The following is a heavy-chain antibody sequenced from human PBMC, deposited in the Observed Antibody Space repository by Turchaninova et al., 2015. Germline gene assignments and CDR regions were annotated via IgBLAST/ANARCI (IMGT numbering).Heavy chain of an antibody. J-gene: IGHJ4*02. CDR2: IYYSVNT. CDR3: ARNYYYDSNSYPNFDY. V-gene: IGHV4-39*07. CDR1: GGSISGSNYY. Sequence: QLQLQESGPGLLKPWETLSLPCTVSGGSISGSNYYRGWIRQPPGKGLEWIGSIYYSVNTYFNPSLKSRVTTSVDASKNQFSLKLTSVTAADTAVYYCARNYYYDSNSYPNFDYWGQGTLVTVSS. D-gene: IGHD3-22*01.